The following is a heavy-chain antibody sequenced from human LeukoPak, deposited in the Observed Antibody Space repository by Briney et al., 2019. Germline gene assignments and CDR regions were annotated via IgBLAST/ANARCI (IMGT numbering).Heavy chain of an antibody. V-gene: IGHV3-53*01. Sequence: GGSLRLSCAASGFTVSSNYMSWVRQAPGKGLEWVSVIYSGGSTYYADSVKGRFTISRDNAKNSLYLQVNSLRAEDTAVYYCARAGKKSRGVDLVRKKETGYYYYMDVWGKGTTVTVSS. D-gene: IGHD3-10*02. CDR3: ARAGKKSRGVDLVRKKETGYYYYMDV. CDR2: IYSGGST. J-gene: IGHJ6*03. CDR1: GFTVSSNY.